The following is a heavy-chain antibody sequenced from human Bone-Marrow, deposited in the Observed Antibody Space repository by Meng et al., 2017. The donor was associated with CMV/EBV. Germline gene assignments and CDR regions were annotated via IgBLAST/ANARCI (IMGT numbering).Heavy chain of an antibody. D-gene: IGHD3-3*01. V-gene: IGHV1-8*02. CDR3: ARSKTKPLTIFGVVTNHYYDYGMDV. J-gene: IGHJ6*02. Sequence: ASVKVSCKASGYTFTSYDINWVRQATGQGLEWMGWMNPNSGNTGYAQKFQGRVTMTRNTSISTAYMELSSLRSEDTAVYYCARSKTKPLTIFGVVTNHYYDYGMDVWGQGPTVTVSS. CDR1: GYTFTSYD. CDR2: MNPNSGNT.